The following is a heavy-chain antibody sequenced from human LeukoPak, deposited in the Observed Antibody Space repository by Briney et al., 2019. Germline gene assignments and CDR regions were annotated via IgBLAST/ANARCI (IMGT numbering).Heavy chain of an antibody. D-gene: IGHD6-25*01. J-gene: IGHJ5*02. CDR3: ARDRIAAVGHWRWFDP. CDR1: GFTFSNYW. CDR2: IKQDGSEK. Sequence: GGSLRLSCAASGFTFSNYWMSWVRQAPGKGLEWVANIKQDGSEKYYVDSVKGRFTISRDNAKNSLYLQMNSLRVEDTAVYYCARDRIAAVGHWRWFDPWGQGTLVTVSS. V-gene: IGHV3-7*04.